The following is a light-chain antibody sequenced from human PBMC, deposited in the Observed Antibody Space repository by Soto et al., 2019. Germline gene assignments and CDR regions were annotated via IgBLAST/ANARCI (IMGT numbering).Light chain of an antibody. CDR3: QQYNNWPLT. V-gene: IGKV3-15*01. CDR1: QSVSTY. Sequence: EIVLTQSPATLSLYQGERATLSCRASQSVSTYLAWYQQKPGQAPRLLIYGASSRATGIPARFSGSGSGTEFTLTISSLQSEDFAVYYCQQYNNWPLTFGGGTKVDI. J-gene: IGKJ4*01. CDR2: GAS.